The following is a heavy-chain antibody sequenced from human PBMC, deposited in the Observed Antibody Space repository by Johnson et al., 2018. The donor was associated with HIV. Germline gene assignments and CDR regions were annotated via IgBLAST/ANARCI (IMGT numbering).Heavy chain of an antibody. V-gene: IGHV3-74*01. CDR1: GFTFSSYA. J-gene: IGHJ3*02. CDR3: AKDLFRWELLTRAFDI. Sequence: VQLVESGGGVVQPGRSLRLSCAASGFTFSSYAMHWVRQAPGTGLVWVSRINSDGSSTNYADSVKGRFTISRDNAKNTLYLQMNSLRAEDTALYYCAKDLFRWELLTRAFDIWGQGTMVTVSS. D-gene: IGHD1-26*01. CDR2: INSDGSST.